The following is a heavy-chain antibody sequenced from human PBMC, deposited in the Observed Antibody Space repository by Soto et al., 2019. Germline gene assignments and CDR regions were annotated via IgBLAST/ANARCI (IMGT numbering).Heavy chain of an antibody. Sequence: GASVKVSCKASGYTFTSYGISWVRQAPGQGLEWMGWISAYNGNTNYAQKLQGRVTMTTDTSTSTAYMELRSLRSDDTAVYYCARVVRGRAVAAFHLWGQGTLVTVSS. V-gene: IGHV1-18*01. CDR1: GYTFTSYG. CDR3: ARVVRGRAVAAFHL. D-gene: IGHD6-19*01. J-gene: IGHJ5*02. CDR2: ISAYNGNT.